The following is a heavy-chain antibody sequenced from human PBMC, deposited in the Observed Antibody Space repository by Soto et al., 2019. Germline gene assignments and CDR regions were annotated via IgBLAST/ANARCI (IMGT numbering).Heavy chain of an antibody. Sequence: PGESLKISCKGSGYSFTSYWIGWVRQMPGKGLEWMGIIYPGDSDTRDSPSFQGQVTISADKSISTAYLQWSSLKASDTAMYYCARGRREDITMIVVVINSAFDIWGQGTMVTVSS. V-gene: IGHV5-51*01. CDR3: ARGRREDITMIVVVINSAFDI. CDR2: IYPGDSDT. J-gene: IGHJ3*02. D-gene: IGHD3-22*01. CDR1: GYSFTSYW.